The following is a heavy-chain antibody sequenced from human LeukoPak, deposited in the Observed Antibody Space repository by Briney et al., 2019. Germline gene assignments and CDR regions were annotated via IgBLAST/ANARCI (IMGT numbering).Heavy chain of an antibody. CDR1: GDSISRSRYF. Sequence: ASETLSLTCTVSGDSISRSRYFWGWIRQPPGRGLEWIGSIYYSGSTYYNPSLKSRVTISKDTSKNQLSLELSSVTAADTAVYYCAGLILGHCTSTSCSTWGQGTLVTVSS. CDR3: AGLILGHCTSTSCST. J-gene: IGHJ5*02. CDR2: IYYSGST. V-gene: IGHV4-39*01. D-gene: IGHD2-2*01.